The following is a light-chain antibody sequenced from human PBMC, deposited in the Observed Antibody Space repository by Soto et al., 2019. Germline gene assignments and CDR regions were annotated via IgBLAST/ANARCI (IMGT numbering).Light chain of an antibody. CDR3: QQYNNWPPWT. CDR2: GAS. Sequence: ETVMTQSPATLSVSPGERATLSCRASQSVYSSLAWYQQKPGQAPRLLIYGASTRATNIPARFSGSGSGTEFTLTISRLQSEDFAVYYCQQYNNWPPWTFGQGPKV. J-gene: IGKJ1*01. V-gene: IGKV3-15*01. CDR1: QSVYSS.